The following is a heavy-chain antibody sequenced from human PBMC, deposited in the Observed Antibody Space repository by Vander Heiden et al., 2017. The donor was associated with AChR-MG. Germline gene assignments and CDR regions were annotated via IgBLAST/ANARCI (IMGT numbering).Heavy chain of an antibody. CDR2: MNPNSGNT. CDR3: ARVGAEGDGDPLDY. CDR1: GYTFTSYD. Sequence: QVQLVQSGAEVKKPGASVKVSCKAPGYTFTSYDINWVRQATGQGLEWMGGMNPNSGNTGYAQKFQGRVTMTRNTSISTAYMELSSLRSEDTAVYYCARVGAEGDGDPLDYWGQGTLVTVSS. V-gene: IGHV1-8*01. J-gene: IGHJ4*02. D-gene: IGHD4-17*01.